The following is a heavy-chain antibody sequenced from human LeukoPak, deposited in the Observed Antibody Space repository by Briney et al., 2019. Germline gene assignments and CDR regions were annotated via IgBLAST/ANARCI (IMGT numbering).Heavy chain of an antibody. CDR1: GFTFSTYW. Sequence: GGSLRLSCSASGFTFSTYWMSWVRQAPGKGLEWVANINKDGGEKYYVDSVKGRFTISRDNAKNSLYLQMNSLRADDTAVYYCVKDSPPRYSGSPPAYWGQGTLVTVSS. CDR3: VKDSPPRYSGSPPAY. J-gene: IGHJ4*02. V-gene: IGHV3-7*03. CDR2: INKDGGEK. D-gene: IGHD1-26*01.